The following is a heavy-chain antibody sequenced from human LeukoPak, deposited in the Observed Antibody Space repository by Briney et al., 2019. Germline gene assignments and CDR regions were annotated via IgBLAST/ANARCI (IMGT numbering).Heavy chain of an antibody. CDR2: FDPEDGET. V-gene: IGHV1-24*01. CDR1: GGTFSSYA. J-gene: IGHJ4*02. D-gene: IGHD3-10*01. Sequence: EASVKVSCKASGGTFSSYAISWVRQAPGKGLEWMGGFDPEDGETIYAQKFQGRVTMTEDTSTDTAYMELSSLRSEDTAVYYCATYGSGSQFDYWGQGTLVTVSS. CDR3: ATYGSGSQFDY.